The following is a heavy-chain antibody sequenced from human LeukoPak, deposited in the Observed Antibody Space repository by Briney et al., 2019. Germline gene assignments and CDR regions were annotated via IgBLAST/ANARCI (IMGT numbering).Heavy chain of an antibody. CDR3: ARPYSSGLDAFDI. CDR2: ISSSGSTI. D-gene: IGHD6-19*01. Sequence: GGSLRLSCAASGFTFSDYYMSWIRQAPGKGLEWVSYISSSGSTIYYADSVKGRFTISRDNAKNSLYLQMNSLRAEDTAVYYCARPYSSGLDAFDIWGQGTMVTVSS. V-gene: IGHV3-11*04. CDR1: GFTFSDYY. J-gene: IGHJ3*02.